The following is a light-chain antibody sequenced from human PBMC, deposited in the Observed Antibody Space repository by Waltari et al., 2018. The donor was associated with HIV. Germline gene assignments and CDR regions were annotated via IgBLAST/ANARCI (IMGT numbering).Light chain of an antibody. Sequence: SSEVPPTLPVSVALGQTARVTCGGNKIGSKTVHWYQQRPGRGPVWVMFRDTYRPSGIPERFAGSNSGSTATLTISRAQAGDEADYYCEVWDRNTGEFGGGTRLTVL. J-gene: IGLJ3*02. V-gene: IGLV3-9*01. CDR3: EVWDRNTGE. CDR1: KIGSKT. CDR2: RDT.